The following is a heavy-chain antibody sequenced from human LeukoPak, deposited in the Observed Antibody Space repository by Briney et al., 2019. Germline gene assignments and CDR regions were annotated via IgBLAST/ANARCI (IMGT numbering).Heavy chain of an antibody. CDR2: ISYDGSNK. J-gene: IGHJ4*02. Sequence: SGGSLRLSCAASGFTFSSYAMHWVRQAPGKGLEWVAVISYDGSNKYYADSVKGRFTISRDNSKNTLYLQMNSLRAEDTAVYYCAFLPNSHHYGDYSGGADYWGQGTLVTVSS. V-gene: IGHV3-30-3*01. CDR3: AFLPNSHHYGDYSGGADY. CDR1: GFTFSSYA. D-gene: IGHD4-17*01.